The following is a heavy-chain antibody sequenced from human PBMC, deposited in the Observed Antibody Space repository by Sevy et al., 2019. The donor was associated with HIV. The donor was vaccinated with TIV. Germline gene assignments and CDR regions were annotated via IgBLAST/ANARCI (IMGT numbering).Heavy chain of an antibody. D-gene: IGHD6-13*01. CDR2: LKSDVYGGTV. CDR3: TRWKAAQSIFDY. CDR1: GFTFGDYC. V-gene: IGHV3-49*04. Sequence: GGSLRLSCTASGFTFGDYCMSWVRQAPGKGLEWVAFLKSDVYGGTVDHAASVRGRFVISRDGSKTIAYLQMNDLKTEDSDVYYCTRWKAAQSIFDYWGQGALVTVSS. J-gene: IGHJ4*02.